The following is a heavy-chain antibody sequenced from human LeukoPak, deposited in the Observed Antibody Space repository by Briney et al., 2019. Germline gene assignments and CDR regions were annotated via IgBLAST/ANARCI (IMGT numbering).Heavy chain of an antibody. CDR1: GFTFSSYG. V-gene: IGHV3-30*18. Sequence: GGSLRLSCAASGFTFSSYGMHWVRQAPGKGLEWVAVISYDGSNKYYADSVKGRFTISRDNSKNTLYLQMNSLRAEDTAVYYCAKDLGFITVTGTFDYWGQGTLVTVSS. CDR2: ISYDGSNK. CDR3: AKDLGFITVTGTFDY. J-gene: IGHJ4*02. D-gene: IGHD1-20*01.